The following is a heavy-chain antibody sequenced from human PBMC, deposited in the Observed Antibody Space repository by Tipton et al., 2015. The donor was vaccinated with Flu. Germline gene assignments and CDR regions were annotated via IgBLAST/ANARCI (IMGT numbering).Heavy chain of an antibody. CDR1: GGSISSGGYY. J-gene: IGHJ6*02. D-gene: IGHD2-2*01. CDR2: IYYSGST. V-gene: IGHV4-31*03. CDR3: ARDEGYCSSTSCYSGGMDA. Sequence: LRLSCTVSGGSISSGGYYWSWIRQHPGKGLEWIGYIYYSGSTYYNPSLKSRVTISVDTSKNQFSLKLSSVTAADTAVYYCARDEGYCSSTSCYSGGMDAWGQGTTVTVSS.